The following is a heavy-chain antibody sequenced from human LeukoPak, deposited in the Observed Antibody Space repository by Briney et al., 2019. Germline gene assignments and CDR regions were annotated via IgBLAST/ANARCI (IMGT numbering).Heavy chain of an antibody. V-gene: IGHV1-2*02. CDR1: GYTFTGYY. CDR2: INPNSGGT. CDR3: ARGHPIFGVVIAMDV. J-gene: IGHJ6*04. Sequence: ASVKVSCKASGYTFTGYYMHWVRQAPGQGLEWMGWINPNSGGTNYAQKFQGRVTMTRDTSISTAYMELSRLRSDDTAVYYCARGHPIFGVVIAMDVWGKGTTVTVSS. D-gene: IGHD3-3*01.